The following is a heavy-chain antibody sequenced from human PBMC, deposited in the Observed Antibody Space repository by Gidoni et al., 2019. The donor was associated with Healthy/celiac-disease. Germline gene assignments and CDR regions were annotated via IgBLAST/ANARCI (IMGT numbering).Heavy chain of an antibody. Sequence: QLQLQESGPGLVKPSETLSLTCPVSGGSISSSSYYWGWIRQPPGKGLEWIGSIYYSGSTYYNPSLKSRVTISVDTSKNQFSLKLSSVTAADTAVYYCASYYDSSGYDAFDIWGQGTMVTVSS. V-gene: IGHV4-39*01. CDR3: ASYYDSSGYDAFDI. D-gene: IGHD3-22*01. CDR2: IYYSGST. CDR1: GGSISSSSYY. J-gene: IGHJ3*02.